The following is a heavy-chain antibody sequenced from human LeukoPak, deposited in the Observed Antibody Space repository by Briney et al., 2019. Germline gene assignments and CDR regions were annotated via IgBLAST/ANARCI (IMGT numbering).Heavy chain of an antibody. CDR2: ISSSSSYI. D-gene: IGHD6-19*01. Sequence: GGSLRLSCAASGFTFSSYSMNWVRQAPGKGLEWVSSISSSSSYIYYADSVKGRFTISRDNAKNSLYLQMNSLRAEDTALYYCAKDIGGYSSGWYRYYYYGMDVWGQGTTVTVSS. J-gene: IGHJ6*02. V-gene: IGHV3-21*04. CDR1: GFTFSSYS. CDR3: AKDIGGYSSGWYRYYYYGMDV.